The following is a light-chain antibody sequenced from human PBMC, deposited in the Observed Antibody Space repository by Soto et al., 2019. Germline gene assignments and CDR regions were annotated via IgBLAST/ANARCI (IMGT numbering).Light chain of an antibody. CDR3: SSSTSSSTL. Sequence: QSALTQPASVSGSPGQSITISCTGTSSDVGGYNYVSWYQQHPGKAPKLMIYDVSNRPSGVSNRFSGSKSGNTASLTISVLQAEDEADYYCSSSTSSSTLFGGGTQLTVL. CDR2: DVS. CDR1: SSDVGGYNY. J-gene: IGLJ2*01. V-gene: IGLV2-14*01.